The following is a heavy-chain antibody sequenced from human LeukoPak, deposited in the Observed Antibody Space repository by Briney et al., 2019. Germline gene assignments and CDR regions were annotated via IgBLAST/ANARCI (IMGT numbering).Heavy chain of an antibody. CDR1: GYTFSGYY. CDR3: ARDQGSLTRSWYTGY. Sequence: ASVKVSCKASGYTFSGYYMHWVRQAPGQGLEWMGRINPYSGDTNFAQKFQGRVTMTRDTSITTAYMDLSSLTPDDTAVYFCARDQGSLTRSWYTGYWGQGTQVTVSS. V-gene: IGHV1-2*06. D-gene: IGHD6-13*01. J-gene: IGHJ4*02. CDR2: INPYSGDT.